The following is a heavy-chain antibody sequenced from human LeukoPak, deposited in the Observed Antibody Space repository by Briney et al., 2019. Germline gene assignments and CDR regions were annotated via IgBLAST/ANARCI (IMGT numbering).Heavy chain of an antibody. D-gene: IGHD2-2*01. CDR1: GFTFSSYA. CDR3: ARVRAGYCTSTSCYTGMDV. V-gene: IGHV3-30-3*01. CDR2: ISYDGSNK. J-gene: IGHJ6*02. Sequence: GGSLRLSCAASGFTFSSYAMHWVRQAPGKGLEWVAVISYDGSNKYNADSVKGRFTISRDNSKFTLYMQMNSLRAEDTAVYYCARVRAGYCTSTSCYTGMDVWGQGTTVTVSS.